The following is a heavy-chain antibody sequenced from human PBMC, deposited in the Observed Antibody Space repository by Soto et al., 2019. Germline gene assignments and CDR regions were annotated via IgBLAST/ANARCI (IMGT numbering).Heavy chain of an antibody. Sequence: GGSLRLSCAAPGFTFSSYSMNWVRQAPGKGLEWVSYISSSSSTIYYADSVKGRFTISRDNAKNSLYLQMNSLRDEDTAVYYCAREVMVRGVGYYYYGMDVWGQGTTVTVSS. D-gene: IGHD3-10*01. J-gene: IGHJ6*02. CDR2: ISSSSSTI. V-gene: IGHV3-48*02. CDR1: GFTFSSYS. CDR3: AREVMVRGVGYYYYGMDV.